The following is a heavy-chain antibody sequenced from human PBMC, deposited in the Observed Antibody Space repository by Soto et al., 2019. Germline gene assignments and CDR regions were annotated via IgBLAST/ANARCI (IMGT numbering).Heavy chain of an antibody. D-gene: IGHD6-19*01. CDR1: XXXXXSYX. CDR2: ISGRGGRA. Sequence: EVQMLESGGGLVQAGGSLRLSXXASXXXXXSYXLXXXXQAPXXXLEXVXTISGRGGRAYYADSVKGRFTISRDNSKNALYLQLDSLRAEDTAVYYCAKDRRQGAVAGTSDFDYWGQGTLVTVSS. V-gene: IGHV3-23*01. J-gene: IGHJ4*02. CDR3: AKDRRQGAVAGTSDFDY.